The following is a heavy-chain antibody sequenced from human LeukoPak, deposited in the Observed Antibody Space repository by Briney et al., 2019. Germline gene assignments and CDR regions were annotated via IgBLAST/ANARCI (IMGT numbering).Heavy chain of an antibody. Sequence: GGSLRLSCAASGFTFSSYAMSWVRQAPGKGLEWVSAISGSGGSTYYADSVKGGFTISRDNSKNTLYLQMNSLRAEDTAVYYCAKDKYSSGWYFDYFDYWGQGTLVTVSS. V-gene: IGHV3-23*01. CDR3: AKDKYSSGWYFDYFDY. CDR2: ISGSGGST. J-gene: IGHJ4*02. CDR1: GFTFSSYA. D-gene: IGHD6-19*01.